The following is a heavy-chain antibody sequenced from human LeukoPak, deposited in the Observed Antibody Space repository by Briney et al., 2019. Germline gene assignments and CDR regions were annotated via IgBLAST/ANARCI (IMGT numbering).Heavy chain of an antibody. V-gene: IGHV4-34*01. D-gene: IGHD2-15*01. J-gene: IGHJ4*02. Sequence: PSETLSINCAVYGGSFSGYYWSWIRQPPGKGLEWIREINHSGSTNYNPSLKSRVTISVDTSTNQFSLKLSSVTAADTAVYYCARVAEPENIVVGVSLDYWGQGTLVTVSS. CDR1: GGSFSGYY. CDR2: INHSGST. CDR3: ARVAEPENIVVGVSLDY.